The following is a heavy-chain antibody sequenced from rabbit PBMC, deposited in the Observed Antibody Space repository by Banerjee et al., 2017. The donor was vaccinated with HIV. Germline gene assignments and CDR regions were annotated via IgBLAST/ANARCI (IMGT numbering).Heavy chain of an antibody. CDR2: IYTGDGNT. J-gene: IGHJ4*01. CDR1: GFSFSNNYV. Sequence: QEQLVESGGDLVKPEGSLTLTCKASGFSFSNNYVMCWVRQAPGKGLEWIACIYTGDGNTHYASWAKGRFTISKTSWTTVTLQMTSLTAADTATYFCARDLAGAIGWNFNLWGPGTLVTVS. D-gene: IGHD4-1*01. CDR3: ARDLAGAIGWNFNL. V-gene: IGHV1S45*01.